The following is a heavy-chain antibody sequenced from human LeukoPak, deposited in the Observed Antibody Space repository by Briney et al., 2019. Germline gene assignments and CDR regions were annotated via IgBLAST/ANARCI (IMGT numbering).Heavy chain of an antibody. V-gene: IGHV3-30*18. Sequence: PGGSLRLSCAASGFTFNNYGMHWVRQAPGKGLEWVAVISYDGSNKYYADSVKGRFTISRDNSKNTLYLQMNSLRAEDTAVYYCAKNSGSGKNPRLDYWGQGTLVTVSS. CDR3: AKNSGSGKNPRLDY. CDR1: GFTFNNYG. D-gene: IGHD3-10*01. J-gene: IGHJ4*02. CDR2: ISYDGSNK.